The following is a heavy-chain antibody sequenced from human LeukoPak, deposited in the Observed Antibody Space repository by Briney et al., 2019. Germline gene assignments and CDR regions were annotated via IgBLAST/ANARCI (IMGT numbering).Heavy chain of an antibody. J-gene: IGHJ4*02. CDR1: GFTFSNYW. D-gene: IGHD6-13*01. CDR2: TNEDGSGK. V-gene: IGHV3-7*01. Sequence: GGSLRLSCAASGFTFSNYWMAWVRQGTEKGLEWLANTNEDGSGKYYADSVKGRFTISRDNTKNSLYLQMNSLRVEDTAVYYCARDLAAVIEKQLVWGVDYWGQGTLVSVSS. CDR3: ARDLAAVIEKQLVWGVDY.